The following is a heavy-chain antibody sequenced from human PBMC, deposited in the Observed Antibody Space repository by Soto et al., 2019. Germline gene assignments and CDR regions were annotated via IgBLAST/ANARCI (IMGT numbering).Heavy chain of an antibody. Sequence: GGSLRLSCAASGFTFSSYSMNWVRQAPGKGLEWVSSISSSSSYIYYADSVKGRFTISRDNAKNSLYLQMNSLRAEDTAVYYCARDQTGDRMYYFDYWGQGTLVTVSS. J-gene: IGHJ4*02. CDR3: ARDQTGDRMYYFDY. V-gene: IGHV3-21*01. CDR2: ISSSSSYI. CDR1: GFTFSSYS. D-gene: IGHD7-27*01.